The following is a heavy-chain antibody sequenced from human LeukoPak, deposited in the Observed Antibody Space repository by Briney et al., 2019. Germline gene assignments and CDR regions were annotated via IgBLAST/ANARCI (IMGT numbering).Heavy chain of an antibody. Sequence: GGSLRLSCSASGFTFSSFGMHWVRQAPGKGLEWVTLMSYDGNNKYSADSVRGRFLISRDNSKNTLYLQMNSLRAEDTAIYYCARDASQIPYTSAWSRRGGLFDYWGQGTLVAVSS. D-gene: IGHD3-16*01. CDR2: MSYDGNNK. CDR1: GFTFSSFG. CDR3: ARDASQIPYTSAWSRRGGLFDY. J-gene: IGHJ4*02. V-gene: IGHV3-30*03.